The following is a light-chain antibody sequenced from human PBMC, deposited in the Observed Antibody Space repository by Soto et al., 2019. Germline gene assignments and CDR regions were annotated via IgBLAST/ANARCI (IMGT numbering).Light chain of an antibody. CDR1: QSVSSSY. Sequence: TQSTATLALSPGERVTLYCGASQSVSSSYLAWYQQKPGQAPRLLIYGASTRATGIPARFSGSGSGTEFTLTISSLQSEDFAVYYCQQYNNWPRTFGQGTKVDIK. CDR2: GAS. CDR3: QQYNNWPRT. V-gene: IGKV3-15*01. J-gene: IGKJ1*01.